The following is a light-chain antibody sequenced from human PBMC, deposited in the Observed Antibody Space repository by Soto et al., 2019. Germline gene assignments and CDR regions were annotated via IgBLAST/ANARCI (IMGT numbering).Light chain of an antibody. J-gene: IGLJ1*01. V-gene: IGLV2-14*03. Sequence: QSALTQPASVSGSPGQSITISCTGSSSDVGGYDFVSWYQQHPGKAPKVVIYDVNHRPSGVSDRFSGSKSGNMASLTISRLQAEDEATYYCSSYSSTTTLYVFGAGTQLTVL. CDR3: SSYSSTTTLYV. CDR1: SSDVGGYDF. CDR2: DVN.